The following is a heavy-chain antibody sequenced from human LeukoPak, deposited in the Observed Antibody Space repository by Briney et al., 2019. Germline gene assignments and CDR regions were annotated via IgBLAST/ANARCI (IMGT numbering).Heavy chain of an antibody. CDR1: GGSISSGSYY. CDR3: ARGRVGYYYGSGSYPKIPYYYYYYMDV. V-gene: IGHV4-61*02. D-gene: IGHD3-10*01. CDR2: IYTSGST. J-gene: IGHJ6*03. Sequence: SETLSLTCTVSGGSISSGSYYWSWIRQPAGKGLEWIGRIYTSGSTNYNPSLKSRVTISVDTSKNQFSLKLSSVTAADTAVYYCARGRVGYYYGSGSYPKIPYYYYYYMDVWGKGTTVTVSS.